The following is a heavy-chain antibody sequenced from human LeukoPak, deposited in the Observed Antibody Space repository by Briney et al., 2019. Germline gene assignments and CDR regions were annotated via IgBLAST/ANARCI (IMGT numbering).Heavy chain of an antibody. V-gene: IGHV3-43*02. CDR3: AKSDTAMVTHWFDP. J-gene: IGHJ5*02. D-gene: IGHD5-18*01. CDR1: GFTFDDNA. CDR2: ISGDGGST. Sequence: GGSLRLSCAASGFTFDDNAMHWARQAPGKGLEWVSLISGDGGSTYYADSVKGRFTISRDNSKNSLYLQMNSLRTEDTALYYCAKSDTAMVTHWFDPWGQGTLVTVSS.